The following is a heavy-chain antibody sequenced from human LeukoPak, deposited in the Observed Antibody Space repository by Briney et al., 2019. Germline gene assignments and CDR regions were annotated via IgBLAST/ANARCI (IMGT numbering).Heavy chain of an antibody. CDR2: ISSSSSYI. D-gene: IGHD4-11*01. CDR1: GFTFSSYS. Sequence: GGSLTLSCAASGFTFSSYSMNWDRHAPGKGLEWVSSISSSSSYIYYADSVKGRLTISRDNAKNSLYLQMNSLRAEDTAVYYCAREKGYSDYGSFDYWGQGTLVTVSS. J-gene: IGHJ4*02. CDR3: AREKGYSDYGSFDY. V-gene: IGHV3-21*01.